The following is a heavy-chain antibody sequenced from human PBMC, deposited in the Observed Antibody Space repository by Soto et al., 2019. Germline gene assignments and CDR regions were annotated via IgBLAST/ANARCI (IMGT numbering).Heavy chain of an antibody. J-gene: IGHJ3*01. D-gene: IGHD3-10*01. CDR2: IIPIFGTA. CDR1: GGTSSDYA. Sequence: QVLLVQSGTEVKKPGSSVKVSCQASGGTSSDYALTWVRQAPGQGLEWMGGIIPIFGTANYAQRFQGIVSITADESSSTAYMELSSLKSDDTAVYYCAGAFKYGSGTFDALDVWGQGTMVMVSS. CDR3: AGAFKYGSGTFDALDV. V-gene: IGHV1-69*01.